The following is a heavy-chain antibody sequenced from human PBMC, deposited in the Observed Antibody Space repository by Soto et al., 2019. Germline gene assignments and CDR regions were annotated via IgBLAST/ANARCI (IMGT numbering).Heavy chain of an antibody. CDR2: IIPIFGTA. Sequence: QVQLVQSGAEVKKPGSSVKVSCKASGGTFSSYAISWVRQAPGQGLEWMGGIIPIFGTANYAQKFQGRVTITVDESTSTAYMELSSLSSEDTAVYYCAGRDILAAVPLDRWFDPWGQGTLVTVSS. CDR3: AGRDILAAVPLDRWFDP. CDR1: GGTFSSYA. J-gene: IGHJ5*02. D-gene: IGHD3-9*01. V-gene: IGHV1-69*12.